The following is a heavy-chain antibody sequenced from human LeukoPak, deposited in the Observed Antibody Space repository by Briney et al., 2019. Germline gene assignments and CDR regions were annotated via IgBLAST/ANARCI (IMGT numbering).Heavy chain of an antibody. J-gene: IGHJ4*02. CDR3: ARDPGGTGTSDFDF. V-gene: IGHV4-59*11. Sequence: SETLSLTCTVSGGSFTNHFWNWIRQPPGKGLEWIGEISGNGNTRYNPSLSSRVTISVDTSKNQFSLRLNSVTAADTAVYYCARDPGGTGTSDFDFWGQRTLVTISS. D-gene: IGHD1-7*01. CDR2: ISGNGNT. CDR1: GGSFTNHF.